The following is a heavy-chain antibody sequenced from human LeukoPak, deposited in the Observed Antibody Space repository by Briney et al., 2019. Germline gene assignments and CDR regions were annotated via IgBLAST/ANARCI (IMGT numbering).Heavy chain of an antibody. D-gene: IGHD4-17*01. CDR2: ISYAGNSK. Sequence: GGSLRLSCAASGFTFSNYDMHWVRQAPGKGLEWVAVISYAGNSKYYADSVKGRFTISRDNSKNTLFLQMNSLRAEDTAVYYCARDLATVTYNFDYWGQGTLVTVSS. V-gene: IGHV3-30*04. CDR1: GFTFSNYD. J-gene: IGHJ4*02. CDR3: ARDLATVTYNFDY.